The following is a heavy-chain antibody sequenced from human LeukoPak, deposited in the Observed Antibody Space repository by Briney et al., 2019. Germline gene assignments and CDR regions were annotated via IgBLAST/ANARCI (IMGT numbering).Heavy chain of an antibody. CDR2: ISYDGSNK. V-gene: IGHV3-30*18. CDR3: AKSRSGGSSGWYMDY. CDR1: GFTFSSYS. Sequence: PGGSLRLSCAASGFTFSSYSMHWVRQAPGKGLEWVAVISYDGSNKYYADSVKGRFTISRDNSKNTLYLQMNSLRAEDTAVYYCAKSRSGGSSGWYMDYWGQGTLVTVSS. D-gene: IGHD6-19*01. J-gene: IGHJ4*02.